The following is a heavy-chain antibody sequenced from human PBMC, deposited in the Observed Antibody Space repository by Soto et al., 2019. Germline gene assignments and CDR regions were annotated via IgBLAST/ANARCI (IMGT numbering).Heavy chain of an antibody. V-gene: IGHV3-13*01. CDR2: IGTAGDT. CDR3: ARPLNYYYYYGMDV. CDR1: GFTFSSYD. Sequence: EVQLVESGGGLVQPGGSLRLSCAASGFTFSSYDMHWVRQATGKGLEWVSAIGTAGDTYYPGSVKGRFTISRENAKNSLYLQMNSLRAGDTAVYYCARPLNYYYYYGMDVWGQGTTVTVSS. J-gene: IGHJ6*02.